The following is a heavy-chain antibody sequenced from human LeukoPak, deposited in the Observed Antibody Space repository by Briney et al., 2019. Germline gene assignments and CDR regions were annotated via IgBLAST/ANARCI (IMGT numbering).Heavy chain of an antibody. D-gene: IGHD1-26*01. CDR1: GGSFSGYY. Sequence: PSETLSLTCAVYGGSFSGYYWSWIRQPPGKGLEWIGEINHSGSTNYNPSLKSRVTISVDTSKNQFSLKLSSVTAAETAVYYCARGGSYTLGYWGQGTLVTVSS. V-gene: IGHV4-34*01. CDR3: ARGGSYTLGY. CDR2: INHSGST. J-gene: IGHJ4*02.